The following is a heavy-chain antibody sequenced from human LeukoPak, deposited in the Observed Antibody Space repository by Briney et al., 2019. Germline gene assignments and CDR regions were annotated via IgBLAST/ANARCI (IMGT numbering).Heavy chain of an antibody. CDR1: GYTFTSHG. J-gene: IGHJ4*02. D-gene: IGHD6-19*01. Sequence: ASVKVSCKASGYTFTSHGISWVRQAPGQGLEWMGWISVYNAKTNYAQKLQGRVTMTTDTSTSTAYMELRSLRSDDTAVYYCARALAGTFWADWSEYDYWGQGTLVTVSS. V-gene: IGHV1-18*01. CDR3: ARALAGTFWADWSEYDY. CDR2: ISVYNAKT.